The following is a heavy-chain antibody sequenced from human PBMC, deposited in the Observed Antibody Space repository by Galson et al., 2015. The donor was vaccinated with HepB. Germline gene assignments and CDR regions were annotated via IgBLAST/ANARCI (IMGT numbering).Heavy chain of an antibody. V-gene: IGHV3-7*03. Sequence: SLRLSCAASGFTLSNYWMSWVRQTPGKGLGWVANIKRDGSEKYYLDSVRGRFTISRDNAKNSLYLQMNSLRVEDTAVYYCARSPEDYWGQGTLVTVSS. J-gene: IGHJ4*02. CDR1: GFTLSNYW. CDR3: ARSPEDY. D-gene: IGHD1-14*01. CDR2: IKRDGSEK.